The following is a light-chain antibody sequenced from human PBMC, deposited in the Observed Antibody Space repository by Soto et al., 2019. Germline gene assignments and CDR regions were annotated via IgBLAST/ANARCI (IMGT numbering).Light chain of an antibody. CDR2: AAS. CDR3: QQYGSSP. V-gene: IGKV3-20*01. CDR1: QSVAGNF. J-gene: IGKJ4*01. Sequence: EIVLTQSPGTLSLSPGERATLSCTASQSVAGNFLAWYQQRPGQAPRLLISAASSRATAIPDRFSGSGSGTEFTLTISRLEPDDSAVYFCQQYGSSPFGGGTKVEIK.